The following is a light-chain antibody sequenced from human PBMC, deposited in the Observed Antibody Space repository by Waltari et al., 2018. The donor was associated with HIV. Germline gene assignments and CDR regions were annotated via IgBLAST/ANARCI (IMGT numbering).Light chain of an antibody. CDR3: MQGTHWPYT. V-gene: IGKV2-30*01. Sequence: DVVMAQSPLSLPVTLGQPASISCRSSQSLVYSDGNTYLNWFHQRPGKSPRRLIYKVSTRNSGVPDRFSGSASGTAFTLKISRVEAEDVGVYYCMQGTHWPYTFGQGTNLQIK. CDR1: QSLVYSDGNTY. CDR2: KVS. J-gene: IGKJ2*01.